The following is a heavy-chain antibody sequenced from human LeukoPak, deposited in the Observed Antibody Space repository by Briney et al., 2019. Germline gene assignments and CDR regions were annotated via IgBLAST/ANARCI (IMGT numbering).Heavy chain of an antibody. Sequence: GASVKVSCKASGYTFTSYGISWVRQAPGQGLEWMGWISAYNGNTNYAQKFQGRVTMTRDTSTSTVYMELSSLRYEDTAMFYCAREYDLGFDYWGQGTLVTVSS. CDR1: GYTFTSYG. CDR2: ISAYNGNT. V-gene: IGHV1-18*01. D-gene: IGHD3-3*01. CDR3: AREYDLGFDY. J-gene: IGHJ4*02.